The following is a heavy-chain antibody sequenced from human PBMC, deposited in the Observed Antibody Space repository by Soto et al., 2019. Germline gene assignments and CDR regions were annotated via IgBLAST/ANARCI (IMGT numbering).Heavy chain of an antibody. CDR2: ISYDGSNK. V-gene: IGHV3-30*18. J-gene: IGHJ6*02. CDR1: GFTFSSYG. CDR3: AKGSSSSSWVSYYGMDV. Sequence: QVQLVESGGGVVQPGRSLRLSCAASGFTFSSYGMHWVRQAPGKGLEWVAVISYDGSNKYYPDSVKGRFTISRDNSKNTLYLQMNSLRAEDTAVYYCAKGSSSSSWVSYYGMDVWGQGTTVTVSS. D-gene: IGHD6-13*01.